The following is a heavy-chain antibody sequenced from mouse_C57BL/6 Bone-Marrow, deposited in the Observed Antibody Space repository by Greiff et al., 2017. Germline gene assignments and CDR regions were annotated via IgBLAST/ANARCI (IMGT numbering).Heavy chain of an antibody. CDR3: TRERLL. Sequence: QVQLQQSGAELVRPGASVTLSCKASGYTFTDYEMHRVKQTPVHGLEWIGAIDPETGGTAYNQKFKGKAILTADKSSSTAYMELRSLTSEDSAVYYCTRERLLWGQGTTLTVSS. CDR2: IDPETGGT. V-gene: IGHV1-15*01. D-gene: IGHD2-3*01. CDR1: GYTFTDYE. J-gene: IGHJ2*01.